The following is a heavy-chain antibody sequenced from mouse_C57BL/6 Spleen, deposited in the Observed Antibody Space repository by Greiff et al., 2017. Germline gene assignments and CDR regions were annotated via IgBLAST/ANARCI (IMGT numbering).Heavy chain of an antibody. J-gene: IGHJ2*01. CDR2: INPNNGGT. V-gene: IGHV1-22*01. Sequence: VQLQRSGPELVKPGASVKMSCKASGYTFTDYNMHWVKQSHGKSLEWIGYINPNNGGTSYNQKFKGKATLTVNKSSSTAYMELRSLTSEDSAVYYCARVGRWLPVDYWGQGTALTVSS. D-gene: IGHD2-3*01. CDR3: ARVGRWLPVDY. CDR1: GYTFTDYN.